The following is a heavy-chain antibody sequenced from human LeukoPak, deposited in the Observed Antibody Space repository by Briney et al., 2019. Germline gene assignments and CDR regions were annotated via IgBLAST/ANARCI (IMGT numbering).Heavy chain of an antibody. CDR1: GGSISSSSYY. Sequence: SETLSLTCTVSGGSISSSSYYWGWIRQPPGKGLEWIGSIYYSGSTYYNPSLKSRVTISVDTSKNQFSLKLSSVTAADTAVYYCARYSSSWYPNLGAFDIWGQGTMVTVSS. CDR2: IYYSGST. CDR3: ARYSSSWYPNLGAFDI. V-gene: IGHV4-39*07. D-gene: IGHD6-13*01. J-gene: IGHJ3*02.